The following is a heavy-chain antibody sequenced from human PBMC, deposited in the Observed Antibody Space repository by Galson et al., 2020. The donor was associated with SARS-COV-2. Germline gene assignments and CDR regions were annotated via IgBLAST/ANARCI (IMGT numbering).Heavy chain of an antibody. V-gene: IGHV3-15*01. J-gene: IGHJ6*02. Sequence: GGSLRLSCAASGFTFSNAWMSWVRQAPGKGLEWVGRIKSKTDGGTTDYAAPVKGRFTISRDDSKNTLYLQMNSLKTEDTAVYYCTTDPTHTITFGGVIVIPYYYGMDVWGQGTTVTVSS. CDR3: TTDPTHTITFGGVIVIPYYYGMDV. CDR1: GFTFSNAW. CDR2: IKSKTDGGTT. D-gene: IGHD3-16*02.